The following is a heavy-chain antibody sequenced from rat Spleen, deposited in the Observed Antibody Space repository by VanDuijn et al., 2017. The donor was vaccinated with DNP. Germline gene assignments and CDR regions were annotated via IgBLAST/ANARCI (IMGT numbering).Heavy chain of an antibody. Sequence: EVLLQESGPGLVKPSQSLSLTCSVTGFSITNNFKWSWIRKFPGNKLEWMGYVTNAGSTHYNPSLKSRISITTDTSKNQFFLQVNSVDTEDTATYYGAIQLGVFDYWDQGVMVTVSS. CDR3: AIQLGVFDY. CDR1: GFSITNNFK. D-gene: IGHD5-1*01. J-gene: IGHJ2*01. V-gene: IGHV3-3*01. CDR2: VTNAGST.